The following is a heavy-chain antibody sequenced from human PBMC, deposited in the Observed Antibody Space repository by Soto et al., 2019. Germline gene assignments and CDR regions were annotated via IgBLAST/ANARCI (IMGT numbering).Heavy chain of an antibody. D-gene: IGHD3-16*01. CDR3: ARDLSGNYGDY. CDR1: GFIFSTYT. J-gene: IGHJ4*02. V-gene: IGHV3-30-3*01. CDR2: ISYDGSSK. Sequence: QVQLAESGGGVVQPGRSLRLSCAASGFIFSTYTMHWVSQAPGKGLEWVAVISYDGSSKYYTDSVKGRFTISRDDSKNTLYLQRTSLRPEDTAVYYCARDLSGNYGDYWGQGTRVTFSS.